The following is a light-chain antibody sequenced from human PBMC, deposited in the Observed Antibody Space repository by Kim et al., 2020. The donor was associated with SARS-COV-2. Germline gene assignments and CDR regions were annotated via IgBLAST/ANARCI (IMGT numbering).Light chain of an antibody. CDR3: QQSGSSPRT. CDR2: GAS. CDR1: QTISSSY. J-gene: IGKJ1*01. Sequence: SPGERATLSRRASQTISSSYLAWYQQKLGQAPRLLIYGASTRATGIPDRFSGGGSGTDFSLTISRLEPEDFAMYYCQQSGSSPRTFGQGTKVDIK. V-gene: IGKV3-20*01.